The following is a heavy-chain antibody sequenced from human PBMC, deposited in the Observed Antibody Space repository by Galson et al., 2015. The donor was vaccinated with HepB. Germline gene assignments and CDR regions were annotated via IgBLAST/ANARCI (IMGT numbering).Heavy chain of an antibody. CDR2: IDETTTFI. CDR1: GFTFSDHY. J-gene: IGHJ3*02. CDR3: ARSGGYEPFVDAFDM. D-gene: IGHD1-1*01. V-gene: IGHV3-11*06. Sequence: SLRLSCAASGFTFSDHYMSWIRQAPGKGLEWVSYIDETTTFINYADSVKGRFTISRDNAKSSLYLQMNGLRAEDTAVYFCARSGGYEPFVDAFDMWGQGTMVTVSS.